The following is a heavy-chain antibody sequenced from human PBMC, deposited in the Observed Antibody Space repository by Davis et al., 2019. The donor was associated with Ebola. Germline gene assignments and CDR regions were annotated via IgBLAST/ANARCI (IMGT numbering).Heavy chain of an antibody. CDR3: ARRWLDT. J-gene: IGHJ5*02. Sequence: MPSETLSLTCTVSGGSISTSSYYWGWIRQPPGKGLEWIGSIYYSGSTYYNPSLKSRVTISVDTSKNQFSLKLRSLTAADTAVYFCARRWLDTWGQGTLVTVSS. V-gene: IGHV4-39*01. CDR1: GGSISTSSYY. CDR2: IYYSGST. D-gene: IGHD6-19*01.